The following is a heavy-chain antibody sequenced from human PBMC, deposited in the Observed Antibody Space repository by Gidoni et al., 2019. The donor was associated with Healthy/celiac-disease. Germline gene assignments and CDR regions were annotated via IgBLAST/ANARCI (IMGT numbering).Heavy chain of an antibody. Sequence: QVQLQESGPGLVKPSQTLSLTCTVSGGSISSGASYWSWIRQPPGKGLEWIGYIYYSGSTYYNPSLKSRVTISVDTSKNQFSLKLSSVTAADTAVYYCARDRGGKGDFDWLMWEFDPWGQGTLVTVSS. J-gene: IGHJ5*02. CDR1: GGSISSGASY. CDR2: IYYSGST. D-gene: IGHD3-9*01. CDR3: ARDRGGKGDFDWLMWEFDP. V-gene: IGHV4-30-4*01.